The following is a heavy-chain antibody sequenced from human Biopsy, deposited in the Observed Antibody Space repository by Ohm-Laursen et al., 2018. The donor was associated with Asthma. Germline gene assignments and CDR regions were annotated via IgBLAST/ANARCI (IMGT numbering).Heavy chain of an antibody. CDR2: ISLNTGDA. CDR3: ARAPYSDAIDS. V-gene: IGHV1-2*04. Sequence: SVKVSCKASGGMFGNYAISWVRQAPGQGLEWMGWISLNTGDANLAQKFRGWVTMTRDTSISTAYLVLSGLKSHDTAVYYCARAPYSDAIDSWGQGTPVAVSS. D-gene: IGHD1-26*01. J-gene: IGHJ4*02. CDR1: GGMFGNYA.